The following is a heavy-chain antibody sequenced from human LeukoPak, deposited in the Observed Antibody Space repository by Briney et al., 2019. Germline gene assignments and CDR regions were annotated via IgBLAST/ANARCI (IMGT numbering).Heavy chain of an antibody. Sequence: ASVKVSCKASGYTFTSYGISWVRQAPGQGLEWMGWISAYNGNTNYAQKLQGRVTMTTDTSTSTAYMELRSLRSDDTAVYYCATDGYRASSSWYYSVCWGQGTLVTVSS. J-gene: IGHJ4*02. V-gene: IGHV1-18*01. CDR3: ATDGYRASSSWYYSVC. D-gene: IGHD6-13*01. CDR2: ISAYNGNT. CDR1: GYTFTSYG.